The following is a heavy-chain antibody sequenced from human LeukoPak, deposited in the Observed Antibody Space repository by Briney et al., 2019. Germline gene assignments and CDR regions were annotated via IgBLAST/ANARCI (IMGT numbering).Heavy chain of an antibody. CDR1: GFTFSSYS. V-gene: IGHV3-21*01. J-gene: IGHJ4*02. D-gene: IGHD6-13*01. CDR2: ISSSSSYI. CDR3: AKDRSSSYFDY. Sequence: GGSLRLSCAASGFTFSSYSMNWVRQAPGKGLEWVSSISSSSSYIYYADSVKGRFTISRDNAKNSLYLQMNSLRAEDTAVYYCAKDRSSSYFDYWGQGTLVTVSS.